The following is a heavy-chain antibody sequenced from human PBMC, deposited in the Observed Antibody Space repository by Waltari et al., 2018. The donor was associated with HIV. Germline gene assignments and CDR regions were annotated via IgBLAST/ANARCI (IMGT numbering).Heavy chain of an antibody. CDR2: SSPSGDRT. D-gene: IGHD3-22*01. V-gene: IGHV1-46*01. J-gene: IGHJ4*02. Sequence: QVQLVQSGAEEQKPGASVRVSCKASGYTFTGYFIHWVRQAPGKGLEWMGRSSPSGDRTACAQKFQGRVTMTGDTSTSSAYMEISSLTFDDTAVDYCARDLAVVVFKASYFFDYWGQGSLITVS. CDR1: GYTFTGYF. CDR3: ARDLAVVVFKASYFFDY.